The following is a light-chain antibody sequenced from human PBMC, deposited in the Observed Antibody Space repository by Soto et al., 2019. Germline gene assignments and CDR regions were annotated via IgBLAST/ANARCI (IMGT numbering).Light chain of an antibody. V-gene: IGKV3-20*01. J-gene: IGKJ1*01. CDR2: GAS. CDR3: QQYGSSRWT. Sequence: DIVLTQSPGTLSLSPGEKATLSCRASQSVSSSYLAWYQQKPGQAPRLLIYGASSRATGIPDRFSGSGSGTDFTLTISRLEPEDLAVYYCQQYGSSRWTFGQGTKVDIK. CDR1: QSVSSSY.